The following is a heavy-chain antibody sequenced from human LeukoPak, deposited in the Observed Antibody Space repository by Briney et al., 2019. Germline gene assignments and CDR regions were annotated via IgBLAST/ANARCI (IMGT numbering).Heavy chain of an antibody. Sequence: PGGSLRLSCAASGFTVSSNYMSWVRQAPGKGLESVSVIYSGGSTYYADSVKGRFTISRDNSKNTLYLQMNSLRAEDTAVYYCAGEGAMSNFDYWGQGTLVTVSS. CDR3: AGEGAMSNFDY. CDR2: IYSGGST. CDR1: GFTVSSNY. J-gene: IGHJ4*02. D-gene: IGHD2-2*01. V-gene: IGHV3-53*01.